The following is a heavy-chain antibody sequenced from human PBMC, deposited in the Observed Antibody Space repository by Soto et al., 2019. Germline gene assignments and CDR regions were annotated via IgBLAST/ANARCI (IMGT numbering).Heavy chain of an antibody. CDR2: IIPIFGTA. CDR3: ATRGQGIAAADWFDP. CDR1: GGTFSSYA. V-gene: IGHV1-69*13. J-gene: IGHJ5*02. Sequence: VASVKVSCKASGGTFSSYAISWVRQAPGQGLEWMGGIIPIFGTANYAQKFQGRVTITADESTSTAYMELSSLRSEDTAVYYCATRGQGIAAADWFDPWGQGTLVTVSS. D-gene: IGHD6-13*01.